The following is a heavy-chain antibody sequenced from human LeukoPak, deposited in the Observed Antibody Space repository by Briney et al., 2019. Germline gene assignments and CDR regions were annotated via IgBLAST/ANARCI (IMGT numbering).Heavy chain of an antibody. CDR3: ARAPPRTYYDFWSGYSGFDY. Sequence: SQTLSLTCAISGDSVSSNSAAWNWIRQSPSRGLEWLGRTYYRSKWYNDYAVSVKSRITINPDTSKNQFSLRLNSVTPEDTAVYYCARAPPRTYYDFWSGYSGFDYWGQGTLVTVSS. V-gene: IGHV6-1*01. CDR1: GDSVSSNSAA. D-gene: IGHD3-3*01. CDR2: TYYRSKWYN. J-gene: IGHJ4*02.